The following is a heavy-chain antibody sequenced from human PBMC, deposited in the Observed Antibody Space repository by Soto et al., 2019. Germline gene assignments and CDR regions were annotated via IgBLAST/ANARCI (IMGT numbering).Heavy chain of an antibody. J-gene: IGHJ6*03. CDR1: GYTFATYA. D-gene: IGHD3-9*01. CDR3: ARERRDDILTGRTRFYYYYYMDV. Sequence: ASVKVSCKASGYTFATYAMLWGRPAPGQRLEWMGWIIAGNDNTKFSQIFQGSVTIARDTSTSTAYMELSGLRSEDTPVYYCARERRDDILTGRTRFYYYYYMDVWGKGTTVTVSS. CDR2: IIAGNDNT. V-gene: IGHV1-3*01.